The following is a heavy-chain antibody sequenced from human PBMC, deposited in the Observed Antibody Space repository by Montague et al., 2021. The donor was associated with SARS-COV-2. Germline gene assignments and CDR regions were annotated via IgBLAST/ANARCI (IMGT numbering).Heavy chain of an antibody. CDR3: ATASGSGSLGFHY. CDR2: IYYSGTI. V-gene: IGHV4-31*03. CDR1: GASISTGAYY. D-gene: IGHD3-10*01. Sequence: TLSLTCTVSGASISTGAYYWSWIRQHPEKGLEWIGYIYYSGTIYYNPSLKSRVTISLDTSNNHSSLKLSSVTAAGTAVYYCATASGSGSLGFHYWGQGTLVLVSS. J-gene: IGHJ4*02.